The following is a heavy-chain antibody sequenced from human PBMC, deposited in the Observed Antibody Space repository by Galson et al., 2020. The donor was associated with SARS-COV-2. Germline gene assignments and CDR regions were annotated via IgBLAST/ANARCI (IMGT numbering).Heavy chain of an antibody. Sequence: ASVKVSCKASGYTFTTYGFIWVRQAPGQGLEWMGWISAYNGNTNYPQRLQGRVTMTTDTSTSTAYMELTSLRSDDTAVYYSARVVGATPSDYWGQGTLVTVSS. J-gene: IGHJ4*02. V-gene: IGHV1-18*01. CDR3: ARVVGATPSDY. D-gene: IGHD1-26*01. CDR2: ISAYNGNT. CDR1: GYTFTTYG.